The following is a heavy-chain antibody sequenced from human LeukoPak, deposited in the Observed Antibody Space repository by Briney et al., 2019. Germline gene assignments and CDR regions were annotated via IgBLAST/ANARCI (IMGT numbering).Heavy chain of an antibody. Sequence: SETLSLTCTVSGGSISSYYWSWIRQPPGKGLEWIGYIYYSGSTNYNPSLKSRVTISVDTSKNQFSLKLSSVTAADTAVYYCARLTEVVAAGGYYFDYWGQGTLVTVSS. V-gene: IGHV4-59*12. CDR3: ARLTEVVAAGGYYFDY. CDR2: IYYSGST. CDR1: GGSISSYY. J-gene: IGHJ4*02. D-gene: IGHD2-15*01.